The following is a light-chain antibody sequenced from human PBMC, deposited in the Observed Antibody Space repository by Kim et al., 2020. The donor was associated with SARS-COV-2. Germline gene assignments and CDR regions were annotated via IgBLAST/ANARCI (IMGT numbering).Light chain of an antibody. V-gene: IGKV3-20*01. CDR1: QSVSSSY. Sequence: EIVLKQSPGTLSLSPGERATLSCRASQSVSSSYLAWYQQKPGQSPRLLIYDASSRATGIPDRFSGSGSGTDFTLTISRLEPEDFAVYYCHQYGSSLLTFGGGTKVDIK. CDR3: HQYGSSLLT. CDR2: DAS. J-gene: IGKJ4*01.